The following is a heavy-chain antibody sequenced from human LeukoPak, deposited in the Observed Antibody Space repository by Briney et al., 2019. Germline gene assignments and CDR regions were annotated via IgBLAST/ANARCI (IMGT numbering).Heavy chain of an antibody. J-gene: IGHJ6*04. V-gene: IGHV4-31*03. CDR3: ARDRGYCSSTSCSRHYYGMDV. CDR1: GGSISSGGYY. Sequence: SQTLSLTCTVSGGSISSGGYYWSWIRQPPGKGLEWIGYIYYSGSTYYNPSLKSRVTISVDTSKNQFSLKLSSVTAADTAVYYCARDRGYCSSTSCSRHYYGMDVWGKGTTVTVSS. CDR2: IYYSGST. D-gene: IGHD2-2*01.